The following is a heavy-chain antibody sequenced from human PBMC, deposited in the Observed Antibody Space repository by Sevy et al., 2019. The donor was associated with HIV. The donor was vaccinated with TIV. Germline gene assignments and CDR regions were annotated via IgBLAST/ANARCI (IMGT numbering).Heavy chain of an antibody. J-gene: IGHJ4*02. Sequence: GGSLRLSCAASGFTFSNAWMSWVRQAPGKGLEWVGRIKSQTEGGTTDYAAPVKGRFTISRDESKDTLYLQMNTLKTEDTAVYYCTYYYDSSGYPGFDYWGQGPLVTASS. CDR1: GFTFSNAW. CDR2: IKSQTEGGTT. D-gene: IGHD3-22*01. V-gene: IGHV3-15*01. CDR3: TYYYDSSGYPGFDY.